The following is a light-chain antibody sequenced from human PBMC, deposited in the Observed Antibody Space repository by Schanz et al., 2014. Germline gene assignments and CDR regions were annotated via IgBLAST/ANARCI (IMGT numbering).Light chain of an antibody. CDR2: DVS. J-gene: IGKJ1*01. V-gene: IGKV3-11*01. Sequence: IVLTQSPATLSLSPGESATLSCRASQSVSGYLAWYQQKPGRAPRLVIYDVSKRATGIPDRFSGSGSGTDFTLTISRLEPEDFAVYYCQHYSLSPLFGQGTKVDI. CDR3: QHYSLSPL. CDR1: QSVSGY.